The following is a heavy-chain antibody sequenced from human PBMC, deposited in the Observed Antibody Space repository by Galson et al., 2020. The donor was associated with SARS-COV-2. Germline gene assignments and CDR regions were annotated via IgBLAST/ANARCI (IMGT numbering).Heavy chain of an antibody. Sequence: GESLKISCAASGFTFNSYAMGWVRQAPGKGLEWVSLIGAGGDTYYADSVKGRFTISRDNSKNTLFLQMNSLRVEDTAVYYCAKEAGSGWATDYFQHWGQGTLVTVSS. CDR1: GFTFNSYA. J-gene: IGHJ1*01. CDR3: AKEAGSGWATDYFQH. CDR2: IGAGGDT. V-gene: IGHV3-23*01. D-gene: IGHD6-19*01.